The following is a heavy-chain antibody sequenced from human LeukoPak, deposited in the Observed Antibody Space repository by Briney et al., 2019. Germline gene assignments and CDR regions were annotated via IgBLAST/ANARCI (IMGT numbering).Heavy chain of an antibody. CDR2: IKQDGSEK. CDR1: GFTFSSYW. CDR3: ARDHYYDSSGYFDY. V-gene: IGHV3-7*01. D-gene: IGHD3-22*01. J-gene: IGHJ4*02. Sequence: TGGSLLLSCAASGFTFSSYWMSWVRQAPGKGLEWVANIKQDGSEKYYVDSVKGRFTISRDNAKNSLYLQMNSLRAEDTAVYYCARDHYYDSSGYFDYWGQGTLVTVSS.